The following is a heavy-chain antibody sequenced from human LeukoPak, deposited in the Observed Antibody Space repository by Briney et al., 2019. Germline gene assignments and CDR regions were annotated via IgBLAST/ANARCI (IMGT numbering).Heavy chain of an antibody. CDR2: TSSSDAGT. Sequence: GGSLRLSCAAFEFPLSSYAMSWVRQAPGKGLEWVSATSSSDAGTYHADSVRGRFTISRDNSKNSLYLQMNSLRAEDTAVYYCAREMLAAVAAQSWGQGTLVTVSS. CDR1: EFPLSSYA. D-gene: IGHD6-19*01. J-gene: IGHJ5*02. CDR3: AREMLAAVAAQS. V-gene: IGHV3-23*01.